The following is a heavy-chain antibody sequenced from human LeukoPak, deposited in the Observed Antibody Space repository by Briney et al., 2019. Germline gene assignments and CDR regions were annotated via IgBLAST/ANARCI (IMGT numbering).Heavy chain of an antibody. CDR3: ARGGDYDSSGPDAFDI. Sequence: GGSLRLSCPASGFTFSSYSMSWVRQAPGKGLEWVSAISGSSDGTHYADSVKGRFTISRDNSKNTLYLQMNSLRAEDTAVYYCARGGDYDSSGPDAFDIWGQGTMVTVSS. D-gene: IGHD3-22*01. CDR2: ISGSSDGT. V-gene: IGHV3-23*01. J-gene: IGHJ3*02. CDR1: GFTFSSYS.